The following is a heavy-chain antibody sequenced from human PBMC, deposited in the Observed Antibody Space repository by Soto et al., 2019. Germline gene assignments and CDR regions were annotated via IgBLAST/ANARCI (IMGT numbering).Heavy chain of an antibody. CDR2: ISGPSIYI. J-gene: IGHJ6*02. Sequence: EVQLVEAGGGLVKPGGSLRLSSVASGFTFSGYSINWVRQAPGKGLEWVSYISGPSIYIYYADSVKGRFTISRDNAKSAVYLQMNSLRAEDTAVYYCARGFRNGFNFWGQGTTVSVSS. CDR1: GFTFSGYS. D-gene: IGHD1-1*01. V-gene: IGHV3-21*01. CDR3: ARGFRNGFNF.